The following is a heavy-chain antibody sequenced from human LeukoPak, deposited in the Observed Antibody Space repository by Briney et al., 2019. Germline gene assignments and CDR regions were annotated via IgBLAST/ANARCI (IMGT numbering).Heavy chain of an antibody. CDR1: GGSISSGDYY. CDR2: IYYSGST. CDR3: ARVGTAIAEYFDY. Sequence: KTSQTLSLTCTVSGGSISSGDYYWSWIRQPPGKDLEWIGYIYYSGSTYYSPSLKSRVTISVDTSKNQFSLKLSSVTAADTAVYYCARVGTAIAEYFDYWGQGTLVTVSS. J-gene: IGHJ4*02. D-gene: IGHD5-18*01. V-gene: IGHV4-30-4*08.